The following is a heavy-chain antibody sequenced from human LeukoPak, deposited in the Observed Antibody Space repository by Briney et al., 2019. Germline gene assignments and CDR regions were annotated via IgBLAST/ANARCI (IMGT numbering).Heavy chain of an antibody. CDR1: GGSISGYS. CDR2: FHNSRTT. CDR3: ARSSYSYGYDFDY. Sequence: SETLSLTCTVSGGSISGYSWTWIRQPPGQGLEWIGYFHNSRTTSYNPSLTGRVTISVDTAMDQISLKLSSVTAADTAVYYCARSSYSYGYDFDYWGQGTLVTVSS. D-gene: IGHD5-18*01. V-gene: IGHV4-59*01. J-gene: IGHJ4*02.